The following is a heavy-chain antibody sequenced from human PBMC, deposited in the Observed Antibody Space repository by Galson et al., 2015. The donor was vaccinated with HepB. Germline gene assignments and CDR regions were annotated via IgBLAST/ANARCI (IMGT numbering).Heavy chain of an antibody. V-gene: IGHV1-3*01. Sequence: SVKVSCKASGYTFTSYAMHWVRQAPGQRLEWMGWINAGNGNTKYSQKFQGRVTITRDTSASTAYMELSSLRSEDTAVYYCARGSFYYDSSGYYSYYYYGMDVWGQGTTVTVSS. CDR3: ARGSFYYDSSGYYSYYYYGMDV. J-gene: IGHJ6*02. D-gene: IGHD3-22*01. CDR2: INAGNGNT. CDR1: GYTFTSYA.